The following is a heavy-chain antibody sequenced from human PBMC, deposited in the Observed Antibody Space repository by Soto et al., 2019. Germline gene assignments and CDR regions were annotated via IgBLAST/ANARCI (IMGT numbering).Heavy chain of an antibody. J-gene: IGHJ4*02. CDR3: ARRHGDPSSAAGFDY. CDR1: GYTFIDYS. Sequence: QVQLVQSGPEVKKPGASVKVSCKAFGYTFIDYSINWVRQAPGQGLEWVGWINPYNGRTYYAQRVQGRITVTTDTSTGTAYMELRSLRSGDTATYVSARRHGDPSSAAGFDYWGQGSLVTVS. D-gene: IGHD2-21*02. CDR2: INPYNGRT. V-gene: IGHV1-18*01.